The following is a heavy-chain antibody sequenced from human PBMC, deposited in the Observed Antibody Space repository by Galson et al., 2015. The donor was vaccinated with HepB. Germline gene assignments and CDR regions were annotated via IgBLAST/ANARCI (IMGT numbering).Heavy chain of an antibody. D-gene: IGHD3-22*01. CDR1: GFTFSSYW. CDR3: ARQDPYYYDSSGYYGYFDL. CDR2: IKQDESEK. V-gene: IGHV3-7*01. J-gene: IGHJ2*01. Sequence: SLRLSCAASGFTFSSYWMSWVRQAPGKGLEWVANIKQDESEKYYVDSVKGRFTISRDNAKSSLYLQMNSLRAEDTAVYYCARQDPYYYDSSGYYGYFDLWGRGTLVTVSS.